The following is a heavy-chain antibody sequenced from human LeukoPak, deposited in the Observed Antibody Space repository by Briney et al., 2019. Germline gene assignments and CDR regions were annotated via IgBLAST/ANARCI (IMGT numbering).Heavy chain of an antibody. D-gene: IGHD6-13*01. V-gene: IGHV3-30*02. CDR1: GFTFSSYG. CDR3: TKPIPGVAAAGDY. CDR2: IRYDGSNK. J-gene: IGHJ4*02. Sequence: GGSLRLSCAASGFTFSSYGMHWVRQAPGKGLEWVAFIRYDGSNKYYADSVKGRFTISRDNSKNTLYLQMNSLRAEDTAVYYCTKPIPGVAAAGDYWGQGTLVTVSS.